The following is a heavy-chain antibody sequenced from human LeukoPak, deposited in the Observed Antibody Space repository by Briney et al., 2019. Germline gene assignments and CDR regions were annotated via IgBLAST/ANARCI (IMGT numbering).Heavy chain of an antibody. CDR1: GGTFSSYA. V-gene: IGHV1-69*05. Sequence: SVKVSCXASGGTFSSYAISWVRQAPGQGLEWMAGIIPIFGTANYAQKFQGRVTITTDESTSTAYMELSSLRSEDTAVYYCAREKYDSSGYYSLCFDYWGQGTLVTVSS. CDR2: IIPIFGTA. J-gene: IGHJ4*02. CDR3: AREKYDSSGYYSLCFDY. D-gene: IGHD3-22*01.